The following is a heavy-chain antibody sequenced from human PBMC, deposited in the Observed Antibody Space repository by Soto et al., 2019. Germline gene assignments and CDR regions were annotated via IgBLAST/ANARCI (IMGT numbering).Heavy chain of an antibody. CDR2: SRNKANSYTT. V-gene: IGHV3-72*01. D-gene: IGHD6-19*01. Sequence: DVQLVESGGDLVQPGGSLRLSCAVSGFTFSDYYMDWVRQAPGKGLEWVGRSRNKANSYTTEYAASVKGRFTISRDDSKKSGQLQMNGLNPEDTAVYYCTRRRSDGCIDYGGQGTLVTVSS. J-gene: IGHJ4*02. CDR1: GFTFSDYY. CDR3: TRRRSDGCIDY.